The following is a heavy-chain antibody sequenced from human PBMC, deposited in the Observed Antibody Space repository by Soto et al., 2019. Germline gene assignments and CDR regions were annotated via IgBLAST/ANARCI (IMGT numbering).Heavy chain of an antibody. V-gene: IGHV3-48*01. CDR2: INSGSSSI. D-gene: IGHD1-26*01. J-gene: IGHJ4*01. CDR1: VFIFSGYS. Sequence: PGGSLRLSCAASVFIFSGYSMNWVRQAPGKGLEWISYINSGSSSIYYSDSVKGRFTISRDNAKNSLFLQMNSLRAEDTAVYYCASSASPDVYWGHGTLVTVSS. CDR3: ASSASPDVY.